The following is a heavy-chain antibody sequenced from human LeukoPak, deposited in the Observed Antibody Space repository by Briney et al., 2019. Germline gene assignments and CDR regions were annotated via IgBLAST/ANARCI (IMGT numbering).Heavy chain of an antibody. Sequence: ASVKVSCKASGYTFTSYDINWVRQATGQGLEWMGWMNPNSGNTGYAQKFQGRVTMATDTSTSTAYMELRSLRSDDTAVYYCARDTDTAMVGFDYWGQGTLVTVSS. CDR2: MNPNSGNT. CDR1: GYTFTSYD. D-gene: IGHD5-18*01. J-gene: IGHJ4*02. CDR3: ARDTDTAMVGFDY. V-gene: IGHV1-8*01.